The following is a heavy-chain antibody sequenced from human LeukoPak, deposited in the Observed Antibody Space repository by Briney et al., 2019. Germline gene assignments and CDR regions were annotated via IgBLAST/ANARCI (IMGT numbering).Heavy chain of an antibody. CDR1: GFTFSRYW. V-gene: IGHV3-7*01. Sequence: GGSLSLSCAASGFTFSRYWMSWVRQAPGKGLEWVANIKEDGSEKYSVDSVKGRFTIYRDNAENSLYLQMNSVRAEDTAVYYCARGGIYIPPYYYHYMHVWRRGTTVTVSS. D-gene: IGHD3-16*01. J-gene: IGHJ6*03. CDR2: IKEDGSEK. CDR3: ARGGIYIPPYYYHYMHV.